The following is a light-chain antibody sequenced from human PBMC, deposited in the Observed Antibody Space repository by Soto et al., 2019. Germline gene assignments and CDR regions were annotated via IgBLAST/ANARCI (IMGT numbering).Light chain of an antibody. J-gene: IGKJ4*01. CDR1: QDISNY. CDR3: QQVKTYPRT. CDR2: EES. V-gene: IGKV1-9*01. Sequence: DIQMTQSPSSLSASVGDRVTITCQASQDISNYLNWYQQKPGQAPKLLIYEESTLHSGVPSRFSGRKSGTQFTLTIDSLQPEDFATYYCQQVKTYPRTFGGGTKVDIK.